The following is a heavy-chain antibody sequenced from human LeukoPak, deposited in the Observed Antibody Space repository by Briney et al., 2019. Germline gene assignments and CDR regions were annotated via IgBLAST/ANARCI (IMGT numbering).Heavy chain of an antibody. Sequence: GASVKVSCKASGYTFTSYYIHWVRQAPGQGLEWMGISNPNSGSTSYAQNFQGRVSVTRDTSTSTVYMDLSSLRSEDTAVYFCARGGMGIQPWPFDFWGQGTLVTVSS. D-gene: IGHD5-18*01. V-gene: IGHV1-46*01. CDR1: GYTFTSYY. J-gene: IGHJ4*02. CDR3: ARGGMGIQPWPFDF. CDR2: SNPNSGST.